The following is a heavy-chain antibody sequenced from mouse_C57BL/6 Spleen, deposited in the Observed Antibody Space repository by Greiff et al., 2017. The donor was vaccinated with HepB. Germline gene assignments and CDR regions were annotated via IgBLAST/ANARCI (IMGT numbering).Heavy chain of an antibody. Sequence: EVQLQQSGPELVKPGASVKISCKASGYTFTDYYMNWVKQSHGKSLEWLGDINPNNGGTSYNQKFKGKATLTVDKSSSTADMEHRSLTSEDSAVYDCARGGSNLFDYWGQGTTLTVSS. CDR2: INPNNGGT. CDR1: GYTFTDYY. V-gene: IGHV1-26*01. CDR3: ARGGSNLFDY. D-gene: IGHD2-5*01. J-gene: IGHJ2*01.